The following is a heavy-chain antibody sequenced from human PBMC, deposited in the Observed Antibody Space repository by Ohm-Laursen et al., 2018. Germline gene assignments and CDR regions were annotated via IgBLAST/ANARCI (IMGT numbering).Heavy chain of an antibody. CDR2: IKSKTDGGTT. J-gene: IGHJ4*02. CDR3: TTDYEELTYDRSAYYGYFDY. V-gene: IGHV3-15*01. CDR1: GFTFSNAW. D-gene: IGHD3-22*01. Sequence: SLRLSCSASGFTFSNAWMSWVRQAPGKGLEWVGRIKSKTDGGTTDYAAPVKGRFTISRDDSKKTLYLQMNSLKTEDTAVYYCTTDYEELTYDRSAYYGYFDYWGQGTLVTVSS.